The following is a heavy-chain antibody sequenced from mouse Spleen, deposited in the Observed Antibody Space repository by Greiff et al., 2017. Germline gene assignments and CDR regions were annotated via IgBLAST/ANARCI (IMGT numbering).Heavy chain of an antibody. CDR2: INPSNGRT. J-gene: IGHJ2*01. CDR3: AREGDYVDY. V-gene: IGHV1S81*02. Sequence: VQLQQPGAELVKPGASVKLSCKASGYTFTSYWMHWVKQRPGQGLEWIGEINPSNGRTNYNEKFKSKATLTVDKSSSTAYMQLSSLTSEDSAVYYCAREGDYVDYWGQGTTLTVSS. CDR1: GYTFTSYW.